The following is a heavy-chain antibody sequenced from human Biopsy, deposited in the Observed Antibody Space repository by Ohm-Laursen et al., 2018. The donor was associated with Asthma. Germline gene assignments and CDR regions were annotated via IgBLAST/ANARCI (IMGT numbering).Heavy chain of an antibody. D-gene: IGHD3-10*01. J-gene: IGHJ6*02. Sequence: SLRLSCTASGTHFGSYNMYWVRQTPGKGPEWVALISYDGREKAYLDSVKGRFTISRDNFKRTLHLQMSSLRPEDSATYYCAKDRFDGSVTSSYYYYGIDVWGQGTTVTVSS. V-gene: IGHV3-30*18. CDR1: GTHFGSYN. CDR3: AKDRFDGSVTSSYYYYGIDV. CDR2: ISYDGREK.